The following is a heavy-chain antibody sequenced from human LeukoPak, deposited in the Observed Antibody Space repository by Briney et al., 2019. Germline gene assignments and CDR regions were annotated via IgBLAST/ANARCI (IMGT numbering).Heavy chain of an antibody. Sequence: SETLSLTCTVSSGSISTSNYYWGWVRQPPGKALEWIGNIFYSGSTYYSPSLKSRVTISLDTSKNQFSLKLSSVTAADAAVYYCARFRSGGYRTNWFDPWGQGTLVTVSS. CDR2: IFYSGST. V-gene: IGHV4-39*07. CDR3: ARFRSGGYRTNWFDP. D-gene: IGHD2-15*01. CDR1: SGSISTSNYY. J-gene: IGHJ5*02.